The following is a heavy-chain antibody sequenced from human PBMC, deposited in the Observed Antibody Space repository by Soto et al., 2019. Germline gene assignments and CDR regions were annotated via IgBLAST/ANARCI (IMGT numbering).Heavy chain of an antibody. V-gene: IGHV3-23*01. CDR1: GFTVNSYA. CDR3: AKDYYGNTYYFDY. Sequence: GSIKLSSAASGFTVNSYAMSWVRQAPGKGLEWVSAISGSGGSTYYADSVKGRFTISRDNSKNTLYLQMNSLRAEDTAVYYCAKDYYGNTYYFDYWGQGTLVTVSS. D-gene: IGHD1-26*01. CDR2: ISGSGGST. J-gene: IGHJ4*02.